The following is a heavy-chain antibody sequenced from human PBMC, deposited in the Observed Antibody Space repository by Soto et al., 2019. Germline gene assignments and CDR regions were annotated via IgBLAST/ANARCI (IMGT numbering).Heavy chain of an antibody. CDR2: IWYDGSNK. CDR3: ARAAAGNSPFDY. Sequence: QVQLVESGGGMVQPGRSLRLSCAASGFTFSNYGMHWVRQAPGKGLEWVAVIWYDGSNKYYADSVKGRFTISRDNSKNTLYLQMDSLRAEDTAVYYCARAAAGNSPFDYWGQGTLVTVSS. J-gene: IGHJ4*02. CDR1: GFTFSNYG. D-gene: IGHD6-13*01. V-gene: IGHV3-33*01.